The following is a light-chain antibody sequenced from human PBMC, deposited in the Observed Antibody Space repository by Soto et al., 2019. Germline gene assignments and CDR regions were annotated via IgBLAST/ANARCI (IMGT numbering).Light chain of an antibody. CDR2: DAS. Sequence: DIQMTQSPSTLSASVGDRVTITCRASQIISSWLAWYQQKPGKAPNLLIYDASRLESGVPSRFSGSESGTEFTLTISSLQPDDSATYYCQQYHSYSWTFGQGTKVDIK. V-gene: IGKV1-5*01. CDR1: QIISSW. CDR3: QQYHSYSWT. J-gene: IGKJ1*01.